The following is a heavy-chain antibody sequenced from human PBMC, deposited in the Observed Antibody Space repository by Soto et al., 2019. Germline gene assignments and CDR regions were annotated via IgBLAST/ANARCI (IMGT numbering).Heavy chain of an antibody. CDR1: RGSINSGGFY. V-gene: IGHV4-31*11. D-gene: IGHD3-16*01. CDR3: ATADAWGVLLAY. CDR2: IYYSGST. Sequence: NPXDTLSLTFADWRGSINSGGFYRRGIRQHPGTGLEWIGYIYYSGSTYYNPSLKSRVTISLETAKNQFSLWLSAVTAADTAVYYCATADAWGVLLAYWGQRTLVSVSS. J-gene: IGHJ4*02.